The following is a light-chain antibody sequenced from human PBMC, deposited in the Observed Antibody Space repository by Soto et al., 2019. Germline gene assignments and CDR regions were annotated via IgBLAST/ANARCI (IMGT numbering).Light chain of an antibody. V-gene: IGKV1-39*01. CDR3: QQTYSTPYT. CDR1: QRITTY. J-gene: IGKJ2*01. Sequence: IQMTQSPSSLSASLGDRVTITCRASQRITTYLNWYQQKPGNAPKLLITTSGTLQRGVPSRFRGSGSGTDFTLNITSLQREDFATYFCQQTYSTPYTFGQGTKLEIK. CDR2: TSG.